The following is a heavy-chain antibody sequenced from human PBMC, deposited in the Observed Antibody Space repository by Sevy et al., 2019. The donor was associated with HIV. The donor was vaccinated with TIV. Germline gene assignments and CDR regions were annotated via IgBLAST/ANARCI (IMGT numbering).Heavy chain of an antibody. CDR1: GGPISSSSYY. D-gene: IGHD2-15*01. CDR2: IYYSGNT. V-gene: IGHV4-39*01. J-gene: IGHJ1*01. Sequence: SETLSLTCIVSGGPISSSSYYWGWIRQPPGKGLEWIGSIYYSGNTYYNPSLKSRVTISVDTSKKQFSLKLSSVTAADTAVYYCATRLGYCSGSSCYPPEYFHHWGQGTLVTVSS. CDR3: ATRLGYCSGSSCYPPEYFHH.